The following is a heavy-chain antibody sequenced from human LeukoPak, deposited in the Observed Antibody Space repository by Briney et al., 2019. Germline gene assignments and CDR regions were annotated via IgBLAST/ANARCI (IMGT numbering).Heavy chain of an antibody. CDR2: IYYSGST. D-gene: IGHD3-22*01. J-gene: IGHJ5*02. Sequence: SSETLSLTCTVSGGSISSSSYYWGWIRQPPGKGLEWIGSIYYSGSTYYNPALKSRVTISVDTSKNPCSLKLSSVTAADTAVYYCARHECYYDSSGCNWFDPWGQGTLVTVSS. CDR3: ARHECYYDSSGCNWFDP. V-gene: IGHV4-39*01. CDR1: GGSISSSSYY.